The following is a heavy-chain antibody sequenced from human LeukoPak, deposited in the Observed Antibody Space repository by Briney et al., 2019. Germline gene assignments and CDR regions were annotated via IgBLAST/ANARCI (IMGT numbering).Heavy chain of an antibody. D-gene: IGHD5-12*01. CDR2: INPNSGGT. J-gene: IGHJ4*02. V-gene: IGHV1-2*02. CDR1: GYTFTGYY. Sequence: ASVKVSCKASGYTFTGYYIHWVRQAPGQGLEWMGWINPNSGGTNYAQKFQGRVTITAGESTSTAYMELSSLRSEDTAVYYCARDRGGYSGYVYWGQGTLVTVSS. CDR3: ARDRGGYSGYVY.